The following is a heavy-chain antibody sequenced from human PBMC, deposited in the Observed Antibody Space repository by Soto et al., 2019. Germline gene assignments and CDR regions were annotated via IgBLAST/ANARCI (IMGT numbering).Heavy chain of an antibody. Sequence: QVHLVQSGAEVKKPGASVKVSCKGSGYGFTTYGITWVRQAPGQGLEWMAWISAHNGNTNYEQKLQGRVTVTRDTSTSTAYMELRSLRSDDTAVNYCARGGYGDYWGQGALVTVSS. D-gene: IGHD1-1*01. J-gene: IGHJ4*02. CDR2: ISAHNGNT. CDR1: GYGFTTYG. V-gene: IGHV1-18*01. CDR3: ARGGYGDY.